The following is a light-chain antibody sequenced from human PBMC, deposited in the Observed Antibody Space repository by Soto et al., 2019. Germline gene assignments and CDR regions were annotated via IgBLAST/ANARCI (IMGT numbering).Light chain of an antibody. Sequence: EIVMTQSPATLSVSPWERATLSCRASQSVSSNLAWYQQKPGQAPRLLIYGASTRATGIPARFSGSGSGTEFTLTISSLQSEDFAVYSCQQYNNWPAITFGQGTRLEIK. CDR1: QSVSSN. CDR3: QQYNNWPAIT. J-gene: IGKJ5*01. CDR2: GAS. V-gene: IGKV3D-15*01.